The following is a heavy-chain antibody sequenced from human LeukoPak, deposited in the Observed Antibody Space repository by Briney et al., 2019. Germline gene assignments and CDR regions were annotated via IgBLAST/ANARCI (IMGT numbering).Heavy chain of an antibody. D-gene: IGHD4-17*01. CDR2: INHSGST. J-gene: IGHJ6*03. Sequence: PSETLSLTCAVYGGSFSGYYWSWIRQPPGKGLEWIGEINHSGSTNYNPSLKSRVTISVDTSKNQFSLKLSSVTAADTAVYYCARTTVTGVRSIDVWGKGTTVTIS. V-gene: IGHV4-34*01. CDR3: ARTTVTGVRSIDV. CDR1: GGSFSGYY.